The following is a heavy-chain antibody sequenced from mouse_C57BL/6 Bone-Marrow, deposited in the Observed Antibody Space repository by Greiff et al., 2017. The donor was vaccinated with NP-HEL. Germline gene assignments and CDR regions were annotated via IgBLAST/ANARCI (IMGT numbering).Heavy chain of an antibody. CDR3: ARTSNWDDYYAMDY. Sequence: VQLQQPGAELVKPGASVKMSCKASGYTFTSYWITWVKQRPGQGLEWIGDIYPGSGSTNYNEKFKSKATLTVDTSSSTAYMQLSSLTSEDSAVYYGARTSNWDDYYAMDYWGQGTSVTVSS. D-gene: IGHD4-1*01. V-gene: IGHV1-55*01. CDR2: IYPGSGST. J-gene: IGHJ4*01. CDR1: GYTFTSYW.